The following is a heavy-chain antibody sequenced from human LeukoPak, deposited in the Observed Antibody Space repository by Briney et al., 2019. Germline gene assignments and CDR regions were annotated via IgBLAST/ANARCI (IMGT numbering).Heavy chain of an antibody. V-gene: IGHV3-21*01. J-gene: IGHJ4*02. D-gene: IGHD4-17*01. CDR2: ISSSSSYI. CDR3: ARYGDYVGYFDY. CDR1: GFTFSSYS. Sequence: GGSLRLSCAASGFTFSSYSMNWVRQAPGKGLEWVSSISSSSSYIYYADSVKGRLTISRDNAKNSLYLQMNSLRAEDTAVYYCARYGDYVGYFDYWGQGTLVTVSS.